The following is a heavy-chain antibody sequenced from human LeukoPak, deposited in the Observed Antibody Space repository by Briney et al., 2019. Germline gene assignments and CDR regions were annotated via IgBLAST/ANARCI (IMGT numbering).Heavy chain of an antibody. Sequence: NPSETLSLTCADYGGSFSGYYWSWIRQPPGKGLEWIGEINHSGSTNYNPSLKSRVTISVDTSKNQFSLKLSSVTAADTAVYYCARPGSSSSSYYYYYTDVWGKGTTVTVSS. V-gene: IGHV4-34*01. CDR2: INHSGST. D-gene: IGHD6-6*01. CDR3: ARPGSSSSSYYYYYTDV. J-gene: IGHJ6*03. CDR1: GGSFSGYY.